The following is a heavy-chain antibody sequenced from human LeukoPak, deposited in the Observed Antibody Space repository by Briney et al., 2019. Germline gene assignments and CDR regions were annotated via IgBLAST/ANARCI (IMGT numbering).Heavy chain of an antibody. CDR1: GFTFSSYA. CDR2: ISGSGDST. Sequence: GGSLRLSCAASGFTFSSYAMSWVRQAPGKGLEWVSSISGSGDSTYYADSVKGRFTISRDNSKNTLYLQMNSLRAEDTAVYYCAKASRLLHGSGSYPGYFDYWGQGTLVTVSS. CDR3: AKASRLLHGSGSYPGYFDY. V-gene: IGHV3-23*01. J-gene: IGHJ4*02. D-gene: IGHD3-10*01.